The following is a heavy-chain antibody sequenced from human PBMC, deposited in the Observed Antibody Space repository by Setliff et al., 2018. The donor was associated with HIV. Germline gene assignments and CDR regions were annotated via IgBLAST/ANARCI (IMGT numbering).Heavy chain of an antibody. CDR3: ARDYHAFRMIVVVDNYYGMDV. D-gene: IGHD3-22*01. J-gene: IGHJ6*02. CDR2: IKQDGSEK. V-gene: IGHV3-7*01. CDR1: GFTFSSYW. Sequence: GGSLRLSCAASGFTFSSYWMSWVRRAPGKGLEWVANIKQDGSEKYYVDSVKGRFTISRDNAKKTLYLQMNSLRAEDTAVYYCARDYHAFRMIVVVDNYYGMDVWGQGTTVTVSS.